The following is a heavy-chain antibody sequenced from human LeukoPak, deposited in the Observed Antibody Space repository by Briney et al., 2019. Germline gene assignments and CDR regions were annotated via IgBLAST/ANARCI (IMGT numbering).Heavy chain of an antibody. Sequence: KPGGSLRLSCAASGFTFSSYSMNWVRQPPGKGLEWIGEINHSGSTNYNPSLKSRVTISVDTSKNQFSLKLSSVTAADTAVYYCARGILYYDILTGAYYYYGMDVWGQGTTVTVSS. J-gene: IGHJ6*02. CDR3: ARGILYYDILTGAYYYYGMDV. CDR1: GFTFSSYS. D-gene: IGHD3-9*01. V-gene: IGHV4-34*01. CDR2: INHSGST.